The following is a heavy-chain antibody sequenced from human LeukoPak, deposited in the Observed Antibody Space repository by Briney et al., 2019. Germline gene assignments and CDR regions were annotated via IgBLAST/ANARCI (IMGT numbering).Heavy chain of an antibody. CDR1: GFTFSNAW. Sequence: GGSLRLSCAASGFTFSNAWMSWARQAPGKGLEWVGRVKSKTDGGTTDYAAPVKGRFTISRDDSKNTLYLQMNSLKTEDTAVYYCARDSSSSAMDVWGKGTTVTVSS. CDR2: VKSKTDGGTT. D-gene: IGHD6-6*01. J-gene: IGHJ6*04. V-gene: IGHV3-15*01. CDR3: ARDSSSSAMDV.